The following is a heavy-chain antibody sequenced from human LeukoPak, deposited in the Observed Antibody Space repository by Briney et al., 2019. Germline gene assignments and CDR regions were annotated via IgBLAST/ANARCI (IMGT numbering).Heavy chain of an antibody. J-gene: IGHJ4*02. CDR3: VSTVRRGYFDY. CDR2: IYYSGST. Sequence: SQTLSLTCTVSGGSISSGGYYWSWIRQHPGKGLEWIGYIYYSGSTYYNPSLKSRVTISIDTSKNQFSLKLSSVTAADTAVYYCVSTVRRGYFDYWGQGTLVTVSS. V-gene: IGHV4-31*03. D-gene: IGHD2-15*01. CDR1: GGSISSGGYY.